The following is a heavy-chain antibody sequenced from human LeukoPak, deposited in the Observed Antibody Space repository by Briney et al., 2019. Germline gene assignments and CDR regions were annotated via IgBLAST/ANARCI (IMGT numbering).Heavy chain of an antibody. CDR2: IYPGDSDT. D-gene: IGHD3-3*01. Sequence: GASLKISCKGSGYSFTSYWIGWVRQMPGKGLEWMGIIYPGDSDTRYSPSFQGQVTISADKSISTAYLQWSSLKASDTAMYYCARARRDYDFWSGYHTSGGEYFQHWGQGTLVTVSS. V-gene: IGHV5-51*01. CDR1: GYSFTSYW. CDR3: ARARRDYDFWSGYHTSGGEYFQH. J-gene: IGHJ1*01.